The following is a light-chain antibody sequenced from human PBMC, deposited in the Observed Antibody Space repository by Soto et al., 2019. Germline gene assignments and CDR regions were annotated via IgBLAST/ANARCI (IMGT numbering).Light chain of an antibody. V-gene: IGLV2-11*01. CDR2: DVS. CDR3: CSYAGSDTYV. Sequence: QSALTQPRSVSGSPGQSVTISCTGTSSDVGGYNYVSWYQQHPGKAPKLMIYDVSNRPSGVPDRFSGSKSGNTASLTISGLQAEDEADYYCCSYAGSDTYVFGTGTKLTVL. J-gene: IGLJ1*01. CDR1: SSDVGGYNY.